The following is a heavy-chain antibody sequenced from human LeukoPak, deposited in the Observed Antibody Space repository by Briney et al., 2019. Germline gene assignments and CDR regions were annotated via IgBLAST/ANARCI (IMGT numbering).Heavy chain of an antibody. V-gene: IGHV1-46*01. CDR2: INPSGGST. Sequence: ASVKVSCKASRHTFSGYYMHWVRQAPGQGLEWMGIINPSGGSTSYAQKFQGRVTMTRDMSTSTVYMELSSLRSEDTAVYYCARELPMVQLGLDYWGQGTLVTVSS. D-gene: IGHD2/OR15-2a*01. CDR1: RHTFSGYY. J-gene: IGHJ4*02. CDR3: ARELPMVQLGLDY.